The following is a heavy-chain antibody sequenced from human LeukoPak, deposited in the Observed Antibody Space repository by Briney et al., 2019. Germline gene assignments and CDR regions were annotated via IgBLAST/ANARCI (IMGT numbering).Heavy chain of an antibody. CDR3: ARVQGMVYANFDY. V-gene: IGHV4-31*03. Sequence: SETLSLTCTVSGGSISSGGYYWSWIRQHPGKGLEWIVYIYYSGSTYYNPSLKSRVTISVDTSKNQFSLKLSSVTAADTAVYYCARVQGMVYANFDYWGQGTLVTVSS. CDR1: GGSISSGGYY. CDR2: IYYSGST. D-gene: IGHD2-8*01. J-gene: IGHJ4*02.